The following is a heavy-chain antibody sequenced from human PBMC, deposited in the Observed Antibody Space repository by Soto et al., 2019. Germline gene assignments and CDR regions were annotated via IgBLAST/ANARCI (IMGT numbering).Heavy chain of an antibody. CDR2: IYHSGST. V-gene: IGHV4-30-2*01. J-gene: IGHJ4*02. Sequence: PSETLSLTCAVSGGSISSGDYSWSWIRQPPGKGLEWIGYIYHSGSTYYNPSLKSRVTISVDRSKNQFSLKLSSVTAADTAVYYCARQGSWSLDYWGQGTLVTVSS. CDR3: ARQGSWSLDY. D-gene: IGHD6-13*01. CDR1: GGSISSGDYS.